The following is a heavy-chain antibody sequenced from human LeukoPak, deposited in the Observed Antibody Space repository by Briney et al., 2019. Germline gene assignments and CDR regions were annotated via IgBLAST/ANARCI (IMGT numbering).Heavy chain of an antibody. D-gene: IGHD6-19*01. CDR1: GYTFTGYY. CDR3: ARDRDGSGWSLGFDI. CDR2: INPNSGGT. J-gene: IGHJ3*02. V-gene: IGHV1-2*02. Sequence: ASVKVSCKASGYTFTGYYMHWVRQAPGQGLEWMGWINPNSGGTNYAQKFQGRVTMTRDTSISTAYMELSRLRSDDTAVYYCARDRDGSGWSLGFDIWGQGTMVTVSS.